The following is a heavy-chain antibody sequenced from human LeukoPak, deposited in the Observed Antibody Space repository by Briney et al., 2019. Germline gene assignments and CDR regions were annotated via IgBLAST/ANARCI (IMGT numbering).Heavy chain of an antibody. V-gene: IGHV4-59*08. CDR3: TRQQYASGNSYYLDH. D-gene: IGHD3-10*01. CDR2: IYYSGST. Sequence: SDTLSLTCTVSGGSISSDYWSWIRQPPGKGLEWMGYIYYSGSTNYSPSLKSRVTISVDTSKNQFSLKLSSVTAADTAVYYCTRQQYASGNSYYLDHWGQGTLVTVSS. CDR1: GGSISSDY. J-gene: IGHJ4*02.